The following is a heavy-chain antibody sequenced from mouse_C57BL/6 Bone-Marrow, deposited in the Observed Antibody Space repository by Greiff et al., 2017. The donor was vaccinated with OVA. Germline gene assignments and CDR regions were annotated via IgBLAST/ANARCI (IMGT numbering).Heavy chain of an antibody. CDR3: ARVPVDY. J-gene: IGHJ2*01. V-gene: IGHV1-50*01. CDR2: IDPSDSYT. Sequence: QVHVKQPGAELVKPGASVKLSCKASGYTFTSYWMQWVKQRPGQGLEWIGEIDPSDSYTNYNQKFKGKATLTVDTSSSTAYMQLSSLTSEDSAVYYCARVPVDYWGQGTTLTVSS. CDR1: GYTFTSYW.